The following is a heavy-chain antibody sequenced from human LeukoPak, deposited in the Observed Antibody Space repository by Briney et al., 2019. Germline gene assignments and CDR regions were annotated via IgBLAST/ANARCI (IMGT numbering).Heavy chain of an antibody. Sequence: SETLSLTCTVSGGSISSGSYYWSWIRQPAGKGLEWIGRIYTSGSTNYNPSLKSRVTISVDTSKNQFSLKLSSVTAADTAVYYCARDDSSGSLWYWGQGTVVTVSS. CDR1: GGSISSGSYY. V-gene: IGHV4-61*02. D-gene: IGHD3-22*01. CDR3: ARDDSSGSLWY. CDR2: IYTSGST. J-gene: IGHJ4*02.